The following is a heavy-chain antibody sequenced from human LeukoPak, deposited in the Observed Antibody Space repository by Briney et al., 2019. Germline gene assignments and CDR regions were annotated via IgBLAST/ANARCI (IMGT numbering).Heavy chain of an antibody. CDR1: GGSISSSSYY. D-gene: IGHD3-22*01. CDR3: ARSSYYYDSSGYPSPLDY. V-gene: IGHV4-39*07. J-gene: IGHJ4*02. Sequence: SETLSLTCTVSGGSISSSSYYWGWIRQPPGKGLEWIGSICYSGSTYYNPSLKSRVTISVDTSKNQFSLKLSSVTAADTAVYYCARSSYYYDSSGYPSPLDYWGQGTLVTVSS. CDR2: ICYSGST.